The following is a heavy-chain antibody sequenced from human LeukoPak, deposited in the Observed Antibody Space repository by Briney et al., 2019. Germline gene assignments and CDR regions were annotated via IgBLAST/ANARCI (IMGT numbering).Heavy chain of an antibody. V-gene: IGHV4-39*07. CDR2: IYYSGNS. D-gene: IGHD1-26*01. CDR3: ARVPVNIWENWFDP. J-gene: IGHJ5*02. CDR1: GGSISSSSYS. Sequence: KTSETLSLTCTVSGGSISSSSYSWGWIRQPPGKGLEWIGSIYYSGNSYYNPSLKSRVTISVDTSKNQFSLRLSSVTAADTAVYYCARVPVNIWENWFDPWGQGTLVTVSS.